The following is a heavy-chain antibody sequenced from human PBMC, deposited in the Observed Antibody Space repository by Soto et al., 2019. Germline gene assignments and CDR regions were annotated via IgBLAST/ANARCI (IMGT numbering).Heavy chain of an antibody. Sequence: QVQLVQSGAEVKKPVASVKVSCKDSVYTFDNYASSWMRQAPGQGLEWMGWISAYNGNPNYAQKLQGRVTMTPDTSTSTSYMELRSLRSDDTAVNYCEREPPPPEYWGQGTLVTVSS. J-gene: IGHJ4*02. CDR1: VYTFDNYA. D-gene: IGHD2-2*01. CDR3: EREPPPPEY. V-gene: IGHV1-18*01. CDR2: ISAYNGNP.